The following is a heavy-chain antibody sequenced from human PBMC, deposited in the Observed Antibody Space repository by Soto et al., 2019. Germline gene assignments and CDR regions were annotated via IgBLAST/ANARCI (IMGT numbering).Heavy chain of an antibody. V-gene: IGHV1-2*02. CDR2: INPKSGGT. Sequence: ASVKVSCKASGYTFTVYYMYWVRQAPGQGLEWMGWINPKSGGTTYPQKFQGRVTMTWDTSISTAYMALTRLRSDDTAVYYCASHMEPGGGSSAFEYWGQGTLVTVSS. D-gene: IGHD1-26*01. CDR1: GYTFTVYY. J-gene: IGHJ4*02. CDR3: ASHMEPGGGSSAFEY.